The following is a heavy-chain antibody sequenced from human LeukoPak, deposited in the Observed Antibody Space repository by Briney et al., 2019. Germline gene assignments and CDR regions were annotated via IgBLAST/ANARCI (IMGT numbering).Heavy chain of an antibody. J-gene: IGHJ4*02. Sequence: SETLSLTCTVSGGSISSSSHYWAWIRQSPGTGLEWIGSIYYSGSTYYNPSLKSRATISVDTSKNQISLKVSSVTAADSSLYFCARQRTSCSASNLRLAQIDSWGQGTLVTVSS. CDR2: IYYSGST. D-gene: IGHD6-19*01. CDR3: ARQRTSCSASNLRLAQIDS. CDR1: GGSISSSSHY. V-gene: IGHV4-39*01.